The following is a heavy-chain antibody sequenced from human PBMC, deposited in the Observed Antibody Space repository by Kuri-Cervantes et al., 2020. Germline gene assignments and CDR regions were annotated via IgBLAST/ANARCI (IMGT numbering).Heavy chain of an antibody. CDR3: ARVEDWNYVNAFDI. V-gene: IGHV3-74*03. Sequence: GESLKISCAASGFTFSNYWIHWVRQAPGQGLVWVSRINTDGSSITYADSVKGRFTISRDNSKNTLYLQMNSLRAEDTAVYYCARVEDWNYVNAFDIWGQGTMVTVSS. CDR2: INTDGSSI. CDR1: GFTFSNYW. J-gene: IGHJ3*02. D-gene: IGHD1-7*01.